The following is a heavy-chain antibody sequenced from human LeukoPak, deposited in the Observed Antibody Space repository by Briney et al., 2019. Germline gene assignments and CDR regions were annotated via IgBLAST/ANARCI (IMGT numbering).Heavy chain of an antibody. Sequence: GGSLRLSCAASGFTFSSYSMNWVRQAPGKGLEWLSYITSSSSTIFYADSVKGRFTISRDNAKNSLYLQMNSLRAEDTAVYYCASGPWELIYDYWGQGTLVTVSS. CDR2: ITSSSSTI. CDR3: ASGPWELIYDY. V-gene: IGHV3-48*04. J-gene: IGHJ4*02. D-gene: IGHD1-26*01. CDR1: GFTFSSYS.